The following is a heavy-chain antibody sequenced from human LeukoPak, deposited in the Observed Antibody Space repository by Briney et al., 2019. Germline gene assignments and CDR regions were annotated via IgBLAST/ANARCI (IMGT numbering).Heavy chain of an antibody. V-gene: IGHV1-2*02. Sequence: GASVKVSCKASGYTFTGYYMHWVRQAPGQGLEWMGWINPNSGGTNYAQKFQGRVTMTRDTSISTAYMELSRLRSDDTAVYYCAIGTTGTTHYYYYYMDVWGKGTTVTISS. J-gene: IGHJ6*03. CDR2: INPNSGGT. CDR3: AIGTTGTTHYYYYYMDV. D-gene: IGHD1-1*01. CDR1: GYTFTGYY.